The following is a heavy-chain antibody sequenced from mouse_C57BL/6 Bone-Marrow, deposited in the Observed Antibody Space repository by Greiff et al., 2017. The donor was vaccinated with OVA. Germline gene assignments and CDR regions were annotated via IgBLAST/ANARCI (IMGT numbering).Heavy chain of an antibody. Sequence: QVQLQQSGAELARPGASVKMSCKASGYTFTSYWMHWVKQRPGRGLEWIGRIDPNSGGTKYNEKFKSKATLTVDKPSSTAYMQLSSLTSEDSAVYYCAAYYSNPGYAMDYWGQGTSVTVSS. CDR2: IDPNSGGT. V-gene: IGHV1-72*01. CDR3: AAYYSNPGYAMDY. D-gene: IGHD2-5*01. CDR1: GYTFTSYW. J-gene: IGHJ4*01.